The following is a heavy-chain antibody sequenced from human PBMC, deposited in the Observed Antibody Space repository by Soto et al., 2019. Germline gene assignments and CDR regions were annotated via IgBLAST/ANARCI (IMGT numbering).Heavy chain of an antibody. D-gene: IGHD3-10*01. CDR3: ARAGKSRWTPFDS. CDR1: GDSVSSGSYY. J-gene: IGHJ4*02. CDR2: IYYSGST. Sequence: QAQLQESGPGLVKPSETLSLTCTVSGDSVSSGSYYWTWIRRPPGKGLEWIGYIYYSGSTNYNPSLKRRVTISVDTSKNQFSLKLTSVTAADTAVYYCARAGKSRWTPFDSWGQGALVTVSS. V-gene: IGHV4-61*01.